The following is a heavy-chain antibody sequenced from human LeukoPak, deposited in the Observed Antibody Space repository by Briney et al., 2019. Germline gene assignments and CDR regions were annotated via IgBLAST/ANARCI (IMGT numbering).Heavy chain of an antibody. CDR3: ARDSWCGYPYYYYYYMDV. V-gene: IGHV1-46*01. CDR2: INPSGGST. Sequence: ASVKVSCKASGYTFTSYYMHWVRQAPGQGLEWMGIINPSGGSTSYAQKFQGRVTMTRDMSTSTVYMELSSLRSEDTAVYYCARDSWCGYPYYYYYYMDVWGKGTTVTVSS. D-gene: IGHD3-3*01. J-gene: IGHJ6*03. CDR1: GYTFTSYY.